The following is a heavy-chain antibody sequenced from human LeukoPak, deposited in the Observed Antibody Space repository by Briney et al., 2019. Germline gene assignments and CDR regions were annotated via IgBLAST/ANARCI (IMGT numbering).Heavy chain of an antibody. CDR3: AGYSSSSPWLMDG. Sequence: GASVKVSCKASGYTFTSYDINWVRQATGQGLEWVGWMDPNSGNTGYAQKFQGRDTMTRNTSISTVYMELSSLGSEDTAVYYCAGYSSSSPWLMDGWGQGTTVTVSS. D-gene: IGHD6-6*01. V-gene: IGHV1-8*01. CDR2: MDPNSGNT. CDR1: GYTFTSYD. J-gene: IGHJ6*02.